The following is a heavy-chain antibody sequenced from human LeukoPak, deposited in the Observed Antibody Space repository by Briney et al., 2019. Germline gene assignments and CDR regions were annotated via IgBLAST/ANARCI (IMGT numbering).Heavy chain of an antibody. J-gene: IGHJ4*02. V-gene: IGHV4-34*01. Sequence: PSETLSLTXAVYGGSFSGYYWSWIRQPPGKGLEWIGEINHSGSTNDNPSLKSRVTISVDTSKNQFSLKLSSVTAADTAVYYCAREMELELNSFDYWGQGTLVTVSS. D-gene: IGHD1-26*01. CDR3: AREMELELNSFDY. CDR1: GGSFSGYY. CDR2: INHSGST.